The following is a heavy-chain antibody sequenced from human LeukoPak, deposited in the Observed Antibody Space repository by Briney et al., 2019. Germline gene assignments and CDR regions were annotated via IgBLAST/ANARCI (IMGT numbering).Heavy chain of an antibody. CDR1: GFTFSSYA. CDR3: AKSGPWDYYDSSGYYD. V-gene: IGHV3-23*01. D-gene: IGHD3-22*01. CDR2: ISGSGGST. J-gene: IGHJ4*02. Sequence: GGSLRLSWAASGFTFSSYAMSWVRQAPGKGLEWVSAISGSGGSTYYADSVKGRFTISRGNSKNTLYLQMNSLRAEDAAVYYCAKSGPWDYYDSSGYYDWGQGTLVTVSS.